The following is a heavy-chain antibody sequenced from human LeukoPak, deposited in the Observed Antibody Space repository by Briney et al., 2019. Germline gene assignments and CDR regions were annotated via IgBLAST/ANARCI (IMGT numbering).Heavy chain of an antibody. CDR2: IYYSGST. Sequence: SETLSLTCTVSGGSISSYYWSWIRQPPGKGLEWIGYIYYSGSTNYNPSLKSRVTISVDKSKNQFSLKLSSVTAADTAVYYCARRGYYYGSGYFDYWGQGTLVTVSS. CDR3: ARRGYYYGSGYFDY. J-gene: IGHJ4*02. D-gene: IGHD3-10*01. CDR1: GGSISSYY. V-gene: IGHV4-59*12.